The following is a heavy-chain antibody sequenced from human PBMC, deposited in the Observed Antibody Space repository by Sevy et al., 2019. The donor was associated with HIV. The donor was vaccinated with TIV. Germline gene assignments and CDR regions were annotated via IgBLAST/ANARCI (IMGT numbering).Heavy chain of an antibody. J-gene: IGHJ6*02. Sequence: GASVKVSCKASGGTFSSYAISWVRQAPGQGLEWMGGIIPIFGTANYAQKFQGRVTITADESRSTAYMELSSLRSEDTAVYYCARYCSSTSCPYYYYGMDVWGQGTTVTVSS. V-gene: IGHV1-69*13. CDR3: ARYCSSTSCPYYYYGMDV. D-gene: IGHD2-2*01. CDR1: GGTFSSYA. CDR2: IIPIFGTA.